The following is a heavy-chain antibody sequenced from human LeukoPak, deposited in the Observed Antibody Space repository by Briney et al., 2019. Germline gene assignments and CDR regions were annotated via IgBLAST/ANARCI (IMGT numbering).Heavy chain of an antibody. J-gene: IGHJ4*02. D-gene: IGHD3-9*01. CDR2: IYPGDSET. CDR1: EYRFSGYW. V-gene: IGHV5-51*01. CDR3: ARHLRYFDWSDNPFDY. Sequence: GESLKISCKGSEYRFSGYWIGWVRQMPGKGLEWMGIIYPGDSETRYSPSFQGQVTISADKSISTAYLQWSSLKASDTAMYYCARHLRYFDWSDNPFDYWGQGTLVTVSS.